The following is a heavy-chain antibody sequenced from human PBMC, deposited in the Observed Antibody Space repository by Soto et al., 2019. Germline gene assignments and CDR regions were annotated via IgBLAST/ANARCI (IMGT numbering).Heavy chain of an antibody. CDR1: GFIFDDFA. V-gene: IGHV3-9*01. CDR3: AIDTDSDTWNDPFDY. CDR2: ISWNSGST. D-gene: IGHD1-1*01. J-gene: IGHJ4*02. Sequence: DVQLVESGGGLVQPGRSLRLSCAASGFIFDDFAMHWVRQAPGKGLEWVSGISWNSGSTDYAASVKGRFIISRDNARNSLYLQMNSLRPEDTALYYCAIDTDSDTWNDPFDYWGQGALVIVS.